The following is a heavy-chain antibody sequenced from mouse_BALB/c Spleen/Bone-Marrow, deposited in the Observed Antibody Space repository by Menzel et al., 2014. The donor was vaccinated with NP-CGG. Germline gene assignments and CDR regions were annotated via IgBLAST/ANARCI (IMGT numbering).Heavy chain of an antibody. J-gene: IGHJ3*01. CDR1: GFTFSDYY. Sequence: EVKLMESGGGLVQPGGSPKLSCATSGFTFSDYYMYWVRQTPEKRLEWVAYISNGGGSTYYPDTVKGRFTISRDNAKNTLYLQMSRLKSEDTAMYYCARHNYDETWFAYWGQGTLVTVSA. V-gene: IGHV5-12*02. D-gene: IGHD2-4*01. CDR2: ISNGGGST. CDR3: ARHNYDETWFAY.